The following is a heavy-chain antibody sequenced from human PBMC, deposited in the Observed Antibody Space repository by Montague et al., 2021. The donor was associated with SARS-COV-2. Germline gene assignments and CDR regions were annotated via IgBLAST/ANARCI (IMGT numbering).Heavy chain of an antibody. Sequence: CAISGDSVSSNSATWNWVRQSPSRGLEWLGRTYYRSKWYNDYAVAVRGRVTINPDTAKNQFSLQLNSVTPEDTAIYHCTRGREGNYNVMDVWGQGTTVTGSS. CDR3: TRGREGNYNVMDV. V-gene: IGHV6-1*01. CDR1: GDSVSSNSAT. J-gene: IGHJ6*02. CDR2: TYYRSKWYN. D-gene: IGHD3-10*01.